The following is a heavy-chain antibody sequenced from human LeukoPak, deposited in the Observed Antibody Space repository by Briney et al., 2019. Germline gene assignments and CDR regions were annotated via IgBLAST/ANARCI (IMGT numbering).Heavy chain of an antibody. J-gene: IGHJ4*02. D-gene: IGHD3-22*01. CDR1: GFTFSSYG. CDR2: IRYDGSDK. CDR3: AKDGSSHYYDTSGYTYYFDC. Sequence: PGGSLRLSCAASGFTFSSYGVHWVRQAPGKGLECVAFIRYDGSDKYADSVKGRFTISRDNSKNTLSLQMNSLRAEDTAVYYCAKDGSSHYYDTSGYTYYFDCWGQGTLVTVSS. V-gene: IGHV3-30*02.